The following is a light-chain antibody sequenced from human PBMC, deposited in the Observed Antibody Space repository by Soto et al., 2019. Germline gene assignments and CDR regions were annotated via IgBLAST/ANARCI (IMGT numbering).Light chain of an antibody. V-gene: IGLV2-8*01. CDR3: ISFGGLNNFQV. Sequence: QSALTQPPSASGSPGQSVTISCTGTSSDVGGYNYVSWYQQAPGKAPKLMIYEVNKRPSGVPDRFSGSKSGNTASLTVSGRQAEEEGDYYCISFGGLNNFQVFGTGTKVTVL. CDR2: EVN. J-gene: IGLJ1*01. CDR1: SSDVGGYNY.